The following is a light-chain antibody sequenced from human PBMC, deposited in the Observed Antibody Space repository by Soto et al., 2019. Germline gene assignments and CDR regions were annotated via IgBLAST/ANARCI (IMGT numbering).Light chain of an antibody. V-gene: IGKV1-5*01. CDR1: QTINNW. CDR3: QQYNIYPLT. Sequence: DIQMTQSPSTLSASIGDRVTITCRASQTINNWLAWYQQKPGKAPNLLIYHASNLATGVPSRFSGSAFGTEFTLTISSLQPDDFAIYYCQQYNIYPLTFGQGTKVEIK. CDR2: HAS. J-gene: IGKJ1*01.